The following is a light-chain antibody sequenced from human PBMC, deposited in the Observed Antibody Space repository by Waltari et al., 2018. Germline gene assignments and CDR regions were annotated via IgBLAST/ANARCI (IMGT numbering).Light chain of an antibody. CDR3: QQYNNWPRT. CDR2: GAS. V-gene: IGKV3-15*01. CDR1: QSVSSN. Sequence: EIVMTQSPAPLSVSPGVRATLPCRASQSVSSNLAWYQQKPGQAPRLLIYGASTRATGIPARFSGSGSGTEFTLTISSLQSEDFAVYYCQQYNNWPRTFGQGTKVKIK. J-gene: IGKJ1*01.